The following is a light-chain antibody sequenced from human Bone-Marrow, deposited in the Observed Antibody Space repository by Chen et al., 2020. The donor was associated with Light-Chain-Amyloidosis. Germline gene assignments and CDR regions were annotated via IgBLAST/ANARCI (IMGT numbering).Light chain of an antibody. Sequence: SDELPQPPSVSVPPGQTARITCSGDDLPTKYAYWYQQKPGQAPVLVIHRDTERPSGISERFSGSSSGTTATLTISGVQAEDEADYHCQSADSSGTYEVIFGGGTKLTVL. J-gene: IGLJ2*01. V-gene: IGLV3-25*03. CDR2: RDT. CDR3: QSADSSGTYEVI. CDR1: DLPTKY.